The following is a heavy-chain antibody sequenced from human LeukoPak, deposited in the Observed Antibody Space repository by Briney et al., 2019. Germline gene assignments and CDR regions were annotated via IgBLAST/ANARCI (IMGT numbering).Heavy chain of an antibody. D-gene: IGHD1-26*01. J-gene: IGHJ4*02. CDR3: ARDKWYFDY. Sequence: PSETLSLTCTVSGGSISSGDYYWSWIRQPPGKGLEWIGYIYYSGSTNYNPSLKSRVTISVDTSKNQFSLKLSPVTAADTAVYYCARDKWYFDYWGQGTLVTVSS. V-gene: IGHV4-30-4*02. CDR1: GGSISSGDYY. CDR2: IYYSGST.